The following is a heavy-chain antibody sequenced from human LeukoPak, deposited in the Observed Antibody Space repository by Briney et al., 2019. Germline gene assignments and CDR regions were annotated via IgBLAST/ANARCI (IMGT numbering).Heavy chain of an antibody. CDR2: ISSSSSYI. Sequence: GGSLRLSCAASGFTFSSYSMNWVRRAPGKGLEWVSSISSSSSYIYYADSVKGRFTISRDNAKNSLYLQMNSLRAEDTAVYYCASVPGIAVAAPHWGQGTLVTVSS. V-gene: IGHV3-21*01. CDR3: ASVPGIAVAAPH. J-gene: IGHJ4*02. CDR1: GFTFSSYS. D-gene: IGHD6-19*01.